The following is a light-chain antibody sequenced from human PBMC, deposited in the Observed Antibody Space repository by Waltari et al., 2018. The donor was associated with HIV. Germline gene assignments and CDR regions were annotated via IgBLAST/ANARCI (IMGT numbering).Light chain of an antibody. CDR2: WAS. CDR1: QSVLYSSNNKNY. J-gene: IGKJ1*01. V-gene: IGKV4-1*01. CDR3: QQYYSTPRT. Sequence: DIVMTQSPDSLAVSLGERATINCKSSQSVLYSSNNKNYLAWYQQKQGQPPNLLIYWASTRESGVPDRFSGSGSGTDFTLTISSLQAEDVAVYYCQQYYSTPRTFGQGTKVEIK.